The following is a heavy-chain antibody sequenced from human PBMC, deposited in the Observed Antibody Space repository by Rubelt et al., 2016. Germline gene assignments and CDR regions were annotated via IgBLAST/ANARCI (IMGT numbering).Heavy chain of an antibody. D-gene: IGHD2-8*01. CDR2: INAGNGNT. V-gene: IGHV1-3*01. CDR3: ARAQRIRLLMVYAPTFDY. J-gene: IGHJ4*02. Sequence: SGAEVKKPGASVKVSCKVSGYTLTELSMHWVRQAPGKGLEWMGWINAGNGNTKYSQKFQGRVTITRDTSASTAYMELSSLRSEDTAVYYCARAQRIRLLMVYAPTFDYWGQGTLVTVSS. CDR1: GYTLTELS.